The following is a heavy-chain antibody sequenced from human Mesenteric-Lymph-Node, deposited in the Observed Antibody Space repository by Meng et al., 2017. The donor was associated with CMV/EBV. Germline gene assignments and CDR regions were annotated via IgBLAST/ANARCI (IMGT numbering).Heavy chain of an antibody. V-gene: IGHV4-39*01. Sequence: QASGPGLVKPSGPLSLSCIVSGDSISNSTYYWTWIRQPPGKGLEWIGSVHHSGTTYYNPSLKGRLTISVDTSANLFSLRLTTVTAADTATYYCARRGNYDSDYSEYWGQGTLVTVSS. CDR1: GDSISNSTYY. J-gene: IGHJ4*02. D-gene: IGHD3-22*01. CDR3: ARRGNYDSDYSEY. CDR2: VHHSGTT.